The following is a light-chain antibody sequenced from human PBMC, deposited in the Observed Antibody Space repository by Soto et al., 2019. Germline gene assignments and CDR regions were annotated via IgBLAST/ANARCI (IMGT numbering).Light chain of an antibody. V-gene: IGLV1-40*01. CDR2: SNI. J-gene: IGLJ2*01. Sequence: QSVLTQSPSVSGAPGQRVTLPCTGSSSNIGAGFDVHWYQQLPGTAPKLLIYSNINRPSGVPDRFSGSKSGTSASLAITGLQAEDEADYYCQSYDSSLSGYVVFGGGTKLPVL. CDR3: QSYDSSLSGYVV. CDR1: SSNIGAGFD.